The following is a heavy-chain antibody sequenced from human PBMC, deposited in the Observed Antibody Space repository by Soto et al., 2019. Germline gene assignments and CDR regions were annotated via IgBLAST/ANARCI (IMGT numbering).Heavy chain of an antibody. Sequence: PSETLSLTCTVSGGSISDHYYMWIRQSPGKGLEYIGYIHNGGSTNYNPSLKSRVTFTRDTSASTAYMELSSLISEDTAVYYCARVSGYYLPDYWGQGTLVTVSS. CDR1: GGSISDHY. CDR2: IHNGGST. J-gene: IGHJ4*02. V-gene: IGHV4-4*08. CDR3: ARVSGYYLPDY. D-gene: IGHD5-12*01.